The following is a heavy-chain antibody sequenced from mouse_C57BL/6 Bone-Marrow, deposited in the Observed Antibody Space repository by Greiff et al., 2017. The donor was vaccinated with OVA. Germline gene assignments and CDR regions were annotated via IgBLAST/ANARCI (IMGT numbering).Heavy chain of an antibody. D-gene: IGHD1-1*02. CDR1: GIDFSRYW. J-gene: IGHJ4*01. CDR2: INPDSSTI. CDR3: SRGWSYYAMDY. V-gene: IGHV4-1*01. Sequence: EVQRVESGGGLVQPGGSLKLSCAASGIDFSRYWMSWVRRAPGRGLEWIGGINPDSSTINYAPSLKDKFIISRDNAKNTLYLQMSKVRSEDTALDYCSRGWSYYAMDYWGQGTSVTVSS.